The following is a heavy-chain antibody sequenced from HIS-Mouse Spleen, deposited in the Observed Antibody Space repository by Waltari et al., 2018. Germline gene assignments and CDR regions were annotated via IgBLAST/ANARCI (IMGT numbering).Heavy chain of an antibody. CDR3: ARGRSPATVTIGYYFDY. V-gene: IGHV4-34*01. CDR1: GGSFSGYY. J-gene: IGHJ4*02. Sequence: QVQLQQWGAGLLKPSETLSLTCAVYGGSFSGYYWSWIRQPPGKGLEWIGEINHSGSTNYHPSLKSRVTISVDTSKNQFSLKLSSVTAADTAVYYCARGRSPATVTIGYYFDYWGQETLVTVSS. CDR2: INHSGST. D-gene: IGHD4-17*01.